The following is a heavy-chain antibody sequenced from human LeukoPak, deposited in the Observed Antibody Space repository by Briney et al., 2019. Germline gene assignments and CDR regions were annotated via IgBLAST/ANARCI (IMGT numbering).Heavy chain of an antibody. CDR2: ISYDGSNK. V-gene: IGHV3-30*04. CDR1: GFTFSSYA. D-gene: IGHD3-22*01. CDR3: AIPSEGGYYYGLDY. Sequence: GRSLRLSCAASGFTFSSYAMHWVRQAPGKGLEWVAVISYDGSNKYYADSVKGRFTISRDNSKNTLYLQMNSLRAEDTAVYYCAIPSEGGYYYGLDYWGQGTLVTVSS. J-gene: IGHJ4*02.